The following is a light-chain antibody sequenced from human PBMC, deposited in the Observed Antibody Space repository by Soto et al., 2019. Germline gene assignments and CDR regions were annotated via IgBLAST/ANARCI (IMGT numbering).Light chain of an antibody. J-gene: IGKJ1*01. CDR1: RDISNY. CDR2: AAS. CDR3: QDYSAAPWT. Sequence: DIQMTQSPSSLSASVGDRVTITCRARRDISNYLAWYQQKPGKVPKVLIYAASTLQSGVPSRFSGSGSGTDFTLTISNLQPEDIATYYCQDYSAAPWTFGQGTKVEI. V-gene: IGKV1-27*01.